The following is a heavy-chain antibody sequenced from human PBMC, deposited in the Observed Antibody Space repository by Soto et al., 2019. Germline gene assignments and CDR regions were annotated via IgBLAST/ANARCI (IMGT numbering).Heavy chain of an antibody. Sequence: PGRSLRLSCAASGFTFSSYSVNWVRQAPGKGLEWVSSISSSSSYIYYADSVKGRFTISRDNAKNSLYLQMNSLRAEDTAVYYCARDYREWELGTYYYYGVDVWGQGTTVTVSS. CDR1: GFTFSSYS. CDR2: ISSSSSYI. D-gene: IGHD1-26*01. CDR3: ARDYREWELGTYYYYGVDV. J-gene: IGHJ6*02. V-gene: IGHV3-21*01.